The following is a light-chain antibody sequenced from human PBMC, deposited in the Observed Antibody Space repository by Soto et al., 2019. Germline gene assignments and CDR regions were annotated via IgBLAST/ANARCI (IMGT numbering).Light chain of an antibody. J-gene: IGKJ3*01. Sequence: EIVMTQSPATLSVSPGERATLSCRANQSVSSNLAWYQQKPGQAPRLLLYGVSTRATGIPARFSGTGSGTEFTLTISSLQSEDFAVYYCQQYSNWPRTFGPGTQVDFK. CDR3: QQYSNWPRT. CDR1: QSVSSN. CDR2: GVS. V-gene: IGKV3D-15*01.